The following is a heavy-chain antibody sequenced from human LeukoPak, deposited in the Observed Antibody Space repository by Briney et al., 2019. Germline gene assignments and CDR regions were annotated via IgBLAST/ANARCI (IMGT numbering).Heavy chain of an antibody. Sequence: GGSLRLSCAASEFTFSKYAMHWVRQAPGKGLEYVSAISSNGGSTYYANSVKGRFTISRDNSKNTLYLQMGSLRSEDTAVYYCARTYYYDSSFDYWGQGTLVTVSS. D-gene: IGHD3-22*01. CDR1: EFTFSKYA. V-gene: IGHV3-64*01. CDR2: ISSNGGST. J-gene: IGHJ4*02. CDR3: ARTYYYDSSFDY.